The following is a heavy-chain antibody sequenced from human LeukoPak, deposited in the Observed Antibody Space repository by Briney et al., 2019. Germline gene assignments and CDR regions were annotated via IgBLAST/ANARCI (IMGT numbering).Heavy chain of an antibody. CDR1: GFTFSRYA. V-gene: IGHV3-30*04. CDR3: AKGARKGDDYGGFFDS. D-gene: IGHD4-23*01. Sequence: GGSLRLSCEASGFTFSRYAMHWVRQAPGKGLEWVAVISYDGSYTYYADSVKGRFTISRDNSKNTLYLQMTSLRAGDTAVYYCAKGARKGDDYGGFFDSWGQGTLVTVSS. CDR2: ISYDGSYT. J-gene: IGHJ4*02.